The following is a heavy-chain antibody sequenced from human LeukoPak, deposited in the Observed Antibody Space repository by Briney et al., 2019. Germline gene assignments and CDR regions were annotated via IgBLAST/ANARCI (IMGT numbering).Heavy chain of an antibody. CDR2: VYTSGST. Sequence: SETLSLTCTDSRGSISSGSYYWSWIRQPAGKGLEWIGRVYTSGSTNYNPSLKSRVTISVDTSKNQFYLKLSSVTAADTAVYYCAREFDYWGQGTLVTVSS. CDR3: AREFDY. J-gene: IGHJ4*02. V-gene: IGHV4-61*02. CDR1: RGSISSGSYY.